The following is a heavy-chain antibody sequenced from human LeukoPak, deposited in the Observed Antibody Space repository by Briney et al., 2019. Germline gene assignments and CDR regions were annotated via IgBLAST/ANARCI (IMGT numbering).Heavy chain of an antibody. CDR3: AHRRAAARPIYFNY. Sequence: SGPTLVNPTQTLTLTCTFSGFSLTGGVGVGWIRQPPGKALEWLAVIYSTEEKRYSPSLRSRLAITKGTSKDQIVLTMTNMDPVDTATYYCAHRRAAARPIYFNYWGQGILVTVSS. D-gene: IGHD6-13*01. J-gene: IGHJ4*02. CDR2: IYSTEEK. CDR1: GFSLTGGVG. V-gene: IGHV2-5*01.